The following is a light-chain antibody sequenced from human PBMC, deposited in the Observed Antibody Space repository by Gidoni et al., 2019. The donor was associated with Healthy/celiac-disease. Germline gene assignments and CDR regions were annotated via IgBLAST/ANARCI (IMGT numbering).Light chain of an antibody. CDR3: QQYDNLPPMYT. J-gene: IGKJ2*01. CDR1: QDISNY. Sequence: IPLTPSPSSLSASVGDRVTITCQASQDISNYLNWYQQKPGKAPKLLIYDAANLEPGVQSRFSGSGAGTEFTFTISSMQPEDIETYYCQQYDNLPPMYTFGQGTKLEIK. CDR2: DAA. V-gene: IGKV1-33*01.